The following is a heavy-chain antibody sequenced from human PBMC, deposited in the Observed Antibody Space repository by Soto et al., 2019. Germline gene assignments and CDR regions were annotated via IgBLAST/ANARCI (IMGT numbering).Heavy chain of an antibody. J-gene: IGHJ3*02. D-gene: IGHD2-8*01. Sequence: EVQLLESGGGLVQPGGSLRLSCAASGFSFSAYVMNWVRQAPGKGLQWVSGLVGSGADKNYADSVRGRFTVSRDNSKNTLYLQMNSLRDEDTAVYYCAKDLIAGNGVWEAFDMWGRGTKVTVSS. CDR1: GFSFSAYV. V-gene: IGHV3-23*01. CDR3: AKDLIAGNGVWEAFDM. CDR2: LVGSGADK.